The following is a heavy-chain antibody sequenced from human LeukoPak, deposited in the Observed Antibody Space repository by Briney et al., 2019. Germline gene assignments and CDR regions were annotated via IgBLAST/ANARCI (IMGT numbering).Heavy chain of an antibody. D-gene: IGHD6-19*01. CDR3: ATSFRSGWGFDS. CDR1: GGSISSSC. CDR2: ICYSATT. J-gene: IGHJ4*02. Sequence: SETLSLTCTVSGGSISSSCWSWIRQPPGKGLEWIAYICYSATTNYNPSLQGRVTISGDTSKNQFSLKLNSVTAADTAVYYCATSFRSGWGFDSWGQGILVAVSS. V-gene: IGHV4-59*01.